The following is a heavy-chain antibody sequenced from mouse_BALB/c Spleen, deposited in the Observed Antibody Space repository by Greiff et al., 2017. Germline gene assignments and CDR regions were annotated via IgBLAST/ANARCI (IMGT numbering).Heavy chain of an antibody. CDR1: GYSFTSYW. CDR2: IYPSDSYT. V-gene: IGHV1-69*02. CDR3: TRSGAYSYYYGSSYDY. J-gene: IGHJ2*01. Sequence: QVQLQQPGAELVRPGASVKLSCKASGYSFTSYWMNWVKQRPGQGLEWIGNIYPSDSYTNYNQKFKDKATLTVDKSSSTAYMQLSSPTSEDSAVYYCTRSGAYSYYYGSSYDYWGQGTTLTVSS. D-gene: IGHD1-1*01.